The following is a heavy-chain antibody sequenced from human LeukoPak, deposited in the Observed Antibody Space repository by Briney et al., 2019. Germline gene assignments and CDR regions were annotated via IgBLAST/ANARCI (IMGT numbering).Heavy chain of an antibody. J-gene: IGHJ4*02. V-gene: IGHV3-30*02. CDR1: GFTFSSTG. CDR3: ARTYNPDY. D-gene: IGHD1-14*01. Sequence: GGSLRLSCTASGFTFSSTGMHWLRQAPRKGLEWVSSIRYDGNNKYYGASVKGRLTVSRDNSKNTLSLQMNSLRVEDTAVYYCARTYNPDYWGQGTLVTVSS. CDR2: IRYDGNNK.